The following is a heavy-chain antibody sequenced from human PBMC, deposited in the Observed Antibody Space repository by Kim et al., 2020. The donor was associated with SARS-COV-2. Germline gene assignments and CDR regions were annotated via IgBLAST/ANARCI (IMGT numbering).Heavy chain of an antibody. J-gene: IGHJ6*03. Sequence: GGSLRLSCAASGFTFSSYSMNWVRQAPGKGLEWVSSISSSSSYIYYADSVKGRFTISRDDAKNSLYLQMNSLRAEDTAVYYCAREGMATIKGRYYYYMDVWGKGTTVIVSS. V-gene: IGHV3-21*01. CDR1: GFTFSSYS. D-gene: IGHD5-12*01. CDR3: AREGMATIKGRYYYYMDV. CDR2: ISSSSSYI.